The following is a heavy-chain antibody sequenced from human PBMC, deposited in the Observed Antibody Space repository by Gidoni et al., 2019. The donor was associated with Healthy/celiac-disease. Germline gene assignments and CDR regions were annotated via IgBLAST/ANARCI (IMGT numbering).Heavy chain of an antibody. CDR3: ARAKNCNLHLNWFDP. CDR1: GGSISSSNW. V-gene: IGHV4-4*02. CDR2: IYHSGST. D-gene: IGHD1-1*01. Sequence: PGLVKPSGTLSLTCAVSGGSISSSNWWSWVRQPPGKGLEWIGEIYHSGSTNYNPSLKSRVTISVDKSKNQFSLKLSSVTAADTAVYYCARAKNCNLHLNWFDPWGQGTLVTVSS. J-gene: IGHJ5*02.